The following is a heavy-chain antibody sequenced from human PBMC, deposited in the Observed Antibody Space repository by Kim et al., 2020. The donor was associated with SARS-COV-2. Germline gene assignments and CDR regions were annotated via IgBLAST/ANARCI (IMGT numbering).Heavy chain of an antibody. CDR1: SDSISRYY. Sequence: SETLSLTCTVSSDSISRYYWTWIRQPPEKGLEWIGFVHDSGTTSYNPSLKSGVTISMDTSKKQFSLKLRSVTAADTAVYYCARLTFSSSEAYLYYMDVWGKGTTVTVSS. CDR3: ARLTFSSSEAYLYYMDV. J-gene: IGHJ6*03. D-gene: IGHD6-25*01. V-gene: IGHV4-59*01. CDR2: VHDSGTT.